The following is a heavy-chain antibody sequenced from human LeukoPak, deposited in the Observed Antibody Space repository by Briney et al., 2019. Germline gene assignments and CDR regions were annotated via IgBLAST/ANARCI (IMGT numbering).Heavy chain of an antibody. CDR3: ARSRLGELVY. V-gene: IGHV3-74*01. CDR1: GFTINTHW. CDR2: INTEGSST. Sequence: GGSLRLSCAASGFTINTHWMHWVRQAPGKGLVWVSRINTEGSSTNYADSVKGRFTISRDNAKNTLYLQMNSLRAEDTAVYYCARSRLGELVYWGQGTLVTVSS. J-gene: IGHJ4*02. D-gene: IGHD3-16*01.